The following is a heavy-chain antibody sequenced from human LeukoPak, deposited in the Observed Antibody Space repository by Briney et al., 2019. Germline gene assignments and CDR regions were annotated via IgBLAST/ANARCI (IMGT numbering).Heavy chain of an antibody. J-gene: IGHJ4*02. V-gene: IGHV3-23*01. CDR1: GFTFSTDA. Sequence: GGSLRLSCAASGFTFSTDAMTCVRQAPGKGLEWVSGINSNGDEIYYADSVRGRFTISRDNSNNALYLQMDSLRAEDTAVYYCANWIGSSSRDYWGQGTLVTVSS. CDR3: ANWIGSSSRDY. D-gene: IGHD6-6*01. CDR2: INSNGDEI.